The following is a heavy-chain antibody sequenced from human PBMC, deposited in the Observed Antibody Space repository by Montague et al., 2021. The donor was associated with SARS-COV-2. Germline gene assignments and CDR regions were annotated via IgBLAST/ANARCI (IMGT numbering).Heavy chain of an antibody. V-gene: IGHV3-48*02. Sequence: SLRLSCAASGFPFSSYSMNWVRQAPGKGLEWVSYISSSSSTIYYADSVKGRFTISRDNAKNSLYLQTNSLRDEDTAVYYCARDRWDRNGMDVWGQGTTVTVSS. D-gene: IGHD5-24*01. CDR1: GFPFSSYS. CDR3: ARDRWDRNGMDV. J-gene: IGHJ6*02. CDR2: ISSSSSTI.